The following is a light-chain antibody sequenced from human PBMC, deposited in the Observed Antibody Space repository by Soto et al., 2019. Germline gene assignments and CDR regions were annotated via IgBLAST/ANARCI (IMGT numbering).Light chain of an antibody. CDR2: SNN. J-gene: IGLJ1*01. CDR1: SSNIGSNT. V-gene: IGLV1-44*01. Sequence: QSVLTQPPSASGTPGQRVTISCSGSSSNIGSNTVNWYQQLPGTAPKRLIYSNNQRPSGVPDRFSGSKSGTSASLAIGGLQSADEDDYYCAAWDDSLNGYVFGTGTKLTVL. CDR3: AAWDDSLNGYV.